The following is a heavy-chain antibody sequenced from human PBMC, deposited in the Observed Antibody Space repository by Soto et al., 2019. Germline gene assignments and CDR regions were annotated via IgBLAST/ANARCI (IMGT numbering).Heavy chain of an antibody. CDR1: GDSVSSNNAA. CDR3: AGTTSHYWYYMDV. CDR2: TYYRSRWYN. Sequence: SRTLSLTCAISGDSVSSNNAAWNWIRQSPSRGLEWLGRTYYRSRWYNDYAVSVKSRITVNPDTSKNQFSLQLTSVTPEDTAVYYCAGTTSHYWYYMDVWGKGTTVTVSS. D-gene: IGHD1-7*01. V-gene: IGHV6-1*01. J-gene: IGHJ6*03.